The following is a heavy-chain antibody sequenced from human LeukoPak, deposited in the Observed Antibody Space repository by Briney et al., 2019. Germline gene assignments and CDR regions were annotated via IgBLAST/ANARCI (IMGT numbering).Heavy chain of an antibody. D-gene: IGHD3-16*01. CDR3: ARDLHPRLTGYFDY. CDR2: ISYDGSNK. CDR1: GFTFSSYA. J-gene: IGHJ4*02. V-gene: IGHV3-30*14. Sequence: GGSLRLSCAASGFTFSSYAMHWVRQAPGKGLEWVAVISYDGSNKYYADSVEGRFTVSRDNSKNTLYLEMKSLRADDTAVYYCARDLHPRLTGYFDYWGQGTVVTVSS.